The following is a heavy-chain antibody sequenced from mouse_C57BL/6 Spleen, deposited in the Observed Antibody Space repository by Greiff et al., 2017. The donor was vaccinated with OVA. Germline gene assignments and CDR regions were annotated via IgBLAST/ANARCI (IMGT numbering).Heavy chain of an antibody. CDR3: ARQSLIRGNWYFDV. V-gene: IGHV1-69*01. J-gene: IGHJ1*03. Sequence: VQLQQPGAELVMPGASVKLSCKASGYTFTSYWMHWVKQRPGQGLEWIGEIDPSDSYTNYNQKFKGKSTLTVDKSSSTAYMQLSSLTSEDSAVYYCARQSLIRGNWYFDVWVTGTTVTVSS. CDR2: IDPSDSYT. CDR1: GYTFTSYW.